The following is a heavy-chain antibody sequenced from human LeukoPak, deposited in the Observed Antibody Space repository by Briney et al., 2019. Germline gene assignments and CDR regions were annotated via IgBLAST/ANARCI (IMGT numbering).Heavy chain of an antibody. D-gene: IGHD1-14*01. Sequence: SVKVSCKASGGTFSSYAISWVRQAPGQGLEWRGGISPIIGTANYAQKFPGRVTITADESTSTAYMELSSLRSEDTAVYYCARGSNPELPRYYYYYGMDVWGKGTTVTVSS. J-gene: IGHJ6*04. CDR3: ARGSNPELPRYYYYYGMDV. V-gene: IGHV1-69*13. CDR1: GGTFSSYA. CDR2: ISPIIGTA.